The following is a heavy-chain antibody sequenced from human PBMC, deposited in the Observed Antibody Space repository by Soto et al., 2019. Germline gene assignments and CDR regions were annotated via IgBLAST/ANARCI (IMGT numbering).Heavy chain of an antibody. J-gene: IGHJ5*02. CDR3: ARRKGYCSSTSCYNWFDL. CDR1: GGSISSYY. V-gene: IGHV4-59*08. CDR2: IYYSGST. D-gene: IGHD2-2*01. Sequence: SETLSLTCTVSGGSISSYYWSWIRQPPGKGLEWIGYIYYSGSTNYNPSLKSRVTISVDTSKNQFSLKLSSVTAADTAVYYCARRKGYCSSTSCYNWFDLWGQGTLVTVSS.